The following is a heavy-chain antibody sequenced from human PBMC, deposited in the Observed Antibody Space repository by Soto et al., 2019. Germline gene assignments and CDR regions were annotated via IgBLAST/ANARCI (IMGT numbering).Heavy chain of an antibody. CDR2: ISYDGSNK. Sequence: GGSLRLSCAASGFTFSSYGMHWVRQAPGKGLEWVAVISYDGSNKYYADSVKGRFTISRDNSKNTLYLQMNSLRAEDTAVYYCAKGDIAAAGTIDYWGQGTLVTVSS. D-gene: IGHD6-13*01. CDR3: AKGDIAAAGTIDY. J-gene: IGHJ4*02. V-gene: IGHV3-30*18. CDR1: GFTFSSYG.